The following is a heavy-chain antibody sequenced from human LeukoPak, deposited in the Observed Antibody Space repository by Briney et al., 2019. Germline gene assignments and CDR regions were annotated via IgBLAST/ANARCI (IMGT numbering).Heavy chain of an antibody. Sequence: SETLSLTCAVYGGSFSGYYWSWIRQPPGKGLEWIGEVNLSGSTNYNPSLKSRVTISVDSSKNQFSLKLSSVTAADTAVYYCARARDYDYVWGSYRLIDPWGQGTLVTVSS. J-gene: IGHJ5*02. CDR2: VNLSGST. D-gene: IGHD3-16*02. CDR1: GGSFSGYY. V-gene: IGHV4-34*01. CDR3: ARARDYDYVWGSYRLIDP.